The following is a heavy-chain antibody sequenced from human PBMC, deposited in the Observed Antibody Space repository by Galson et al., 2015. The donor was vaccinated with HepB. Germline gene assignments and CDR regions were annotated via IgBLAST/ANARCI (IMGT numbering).Heavy chain of an antibody. Sequence: SVKVSCKASGYTFTGYYMHWVRQAPGQGLEWMGWINPNSGGTNYAQKFQGRVTMTRDTSISTAYMELSRLRSDDTAVYYCARDLYCSSTSCYFSYYYYYGMDVWGQGTTVTVSS. V-gene: IGHV1-2*02. J-gene: IGHJ6*02. D-gene: IGHD2-2*01. CDR3: ARDLYCSSTSCYFSYYYYYGMDV. CDR1: GYTFTGYY. CDR2: INPNSGGT.